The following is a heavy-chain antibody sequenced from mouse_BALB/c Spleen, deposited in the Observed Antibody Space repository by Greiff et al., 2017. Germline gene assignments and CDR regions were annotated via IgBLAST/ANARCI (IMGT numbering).Heavy chain of an antibody. J-gene: IGHJ3*01. Sequence: VQLQQSGAELVKPGASVKLSCTASGFNIKDTYMHWVKQRPEQGLEWIGRIDPANGNTKYVPNFQGKATITADTSSNTAYLQLCSLTSEATAVYYFTEAWFAYWGQGTLVTVSA. V-gene: IGHV14-3*02. CDR1: GFNIKDTY. CDR2: IDPANGNT. CDR3: TEAWFAY.